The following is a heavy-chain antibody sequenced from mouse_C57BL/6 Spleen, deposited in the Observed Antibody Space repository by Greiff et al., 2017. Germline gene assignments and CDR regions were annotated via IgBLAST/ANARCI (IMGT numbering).Heavy chain of an antibody. J-gene: IGHJ4*01. CDR2: ISDGGSYT. V-gene: IGHV5-4*01. Sequence: EVHLVESGGGLVKPGGSLKLSCAASGFTFSSYAMSWVRQTPEKRLEWVATISDGGSYTYYPDNVKGRFTISRDNAKNNLYLQMSHLKSEDTAMYYCARDPDMDYWGQGTSVTVSS. CDR3: ARDPDMDY. CDR1: GFTFSSYA.